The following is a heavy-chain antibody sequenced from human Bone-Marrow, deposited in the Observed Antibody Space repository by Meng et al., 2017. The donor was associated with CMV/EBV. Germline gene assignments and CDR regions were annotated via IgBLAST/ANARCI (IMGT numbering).Heavy chain of an antibody. CDR2: IYSGGSST. Sequence: GGSLRLSCAASGFTFSSYAMSWVRQAPGKGLEWVSVIYSGGSSTYYADSVKGRFTISRDNSKNTLYLQMNSLRAEDTAVYYCAKQSFPLRYCSSTSCPSTYFDYWGHGTRVTVAS. V-gene: IGHV3-23*03. CDR3: AKQSFPLRYCSSTSCPSTYFDY. D-gene: IGHD2-2*01. J-gene: IGHJ4*01. CDR1: GFTFSSYA.